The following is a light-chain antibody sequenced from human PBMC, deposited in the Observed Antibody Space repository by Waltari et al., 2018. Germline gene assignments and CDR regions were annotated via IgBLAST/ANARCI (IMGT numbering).Light chain of an antibody. Sequence: EIVMTQSPATLSVSPGERATLSRRASQSVNSNLAWYQQKPGQAPRLLIYGASTRATGIPARFSGSGSGTEFTLTIGSLQSEDFAVYYCQQHNNWPLTFGGGTKVEIK. V-gene: IGKV3-15*01. CDR3: QQHNNWPLT. CDR1: QSVNSN. CDR2: GAS. J-gene: IGKJ4*01.